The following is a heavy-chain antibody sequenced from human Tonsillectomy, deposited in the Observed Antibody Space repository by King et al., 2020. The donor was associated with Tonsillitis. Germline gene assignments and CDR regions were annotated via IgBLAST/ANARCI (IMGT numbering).Heavy chain of an antibody. V-gene: IGHV4-59*08. J-gene: IGHJ2*01. CDR1: GDSITNYY. CDR3: ARHLNPYWYFDL. CDR2: IDYSGSN. Sequence: LQLQESGPGLVKPSETLSLTCTVSGDSITNYYWSWIRQPPGKGLEWIGYIDYSGSNNYNPALKSRVTMSVDTSKNQFSLKVNSVTAGDTAVYYCARHLNPYWYFDLWGRGTLVTVSS.